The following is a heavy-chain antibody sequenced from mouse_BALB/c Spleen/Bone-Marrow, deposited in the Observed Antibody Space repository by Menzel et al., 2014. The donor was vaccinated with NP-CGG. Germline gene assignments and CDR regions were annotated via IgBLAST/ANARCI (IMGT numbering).Heavy chain of an antibody. J-gene: IGHJ3*01. CDR3: AREGDGYAPAWFAY. CDR2: ISSGVST. CDR1: GFTFSSYA. V-gene: IGHV5-6-5*01. D-gene: IGHD2-2*01. Sequence: EVKLVESGGGLVKPGGSLKLSCAASGFTFSSYAMSWVRQTPEKRLEWVASISSGVSTYYPDSVKGRFTISRDNARNILYLQMSSLRSEDTAMYYCAREGDGYAPAWFAYWGQGTLVTVSA.